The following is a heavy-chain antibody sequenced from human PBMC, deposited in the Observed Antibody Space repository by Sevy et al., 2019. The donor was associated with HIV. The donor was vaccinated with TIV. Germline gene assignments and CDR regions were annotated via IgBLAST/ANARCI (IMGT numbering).Heavy chain of an antibody. CDR3: SRGLYYYDMRGHQEPGDY. V-gene: IGHV3-74*01. J-gene: IGHJ4*02. CDR2: INSDGSST. D-gene: IGHD3-22*01. Sequence: GGSLRLSCAASGITLTPYWMHWVRQVPGKGLVWVSRINSDGSSTSYAESVKGRFTISRDNGKNTLYLQMKSLRGEDTAVYFCSRGLYYYDMRGHQEPGDYWGQGVLVTVSS. CDR1: GITLTPYW.